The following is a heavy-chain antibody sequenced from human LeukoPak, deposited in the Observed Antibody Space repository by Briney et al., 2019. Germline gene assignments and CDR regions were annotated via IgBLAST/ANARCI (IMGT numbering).Heavy chain of an antibody. Sequence: PSETLSLTCTVSGGSISSGDYYWSWIRQPPGKGLEWIGYIYYSGSTYYNPSLKSRVTISVDTSKNQFSLKLSSVTAADTAVYYCARGHANFDWLTYYFDYWGQGTLVTVSS. V-gene: IGHV4-30-4*08. CDR2: IYYSGST. J-gene: IGHJ4*02. CDR3: ARGHANFDWLTYYFDY. CDR1: GGSISSGDYY. D-gene: IGHD3-9*01.